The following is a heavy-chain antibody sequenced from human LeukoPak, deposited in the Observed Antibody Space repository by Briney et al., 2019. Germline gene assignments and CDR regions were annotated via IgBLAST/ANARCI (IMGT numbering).Heavy chain of an antibody. D-gene: IGHD2-2*01. J-gene: IGHJ5*02. V-gene: IGHV1-2*02. CDR2: INPNSGGT. CDR3: ARVGYCSSTSCSYNWFDP. CDR1: GYTFTGYY. Sequence: ASVKVSCKASGYTFTGYYMHWVRQAPGQGLEWMGWINPNSGGTNYAQKFQGRVTMTRDTSISTAYMELSRLRSDDTAVCYCARVGYCSSTSCSYNWFDPWGQGTLVTVPS.